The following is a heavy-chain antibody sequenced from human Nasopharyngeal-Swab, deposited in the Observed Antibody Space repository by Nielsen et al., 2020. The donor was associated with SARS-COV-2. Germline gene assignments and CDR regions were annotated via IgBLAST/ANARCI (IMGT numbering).Heavy chain of an antibody. V-gene: IGHV4-59*01. D-gene: IGHD1-26*01. CDR3: ARTVGATPRGAFDI. CDR2: IYYSGST. J-gene: IGHJ3*02. CDR1: GGSISSYY. Sequence: SETLSLTCTVSGGSISSYYWSWIRQPPGKGLEWIGYIYYSGSTNYNPSLKSRVTISVDTSKNQLSLKLSSVTAADTAVYYCARTVGATPRGAFDIWGQGTMVTVSS.